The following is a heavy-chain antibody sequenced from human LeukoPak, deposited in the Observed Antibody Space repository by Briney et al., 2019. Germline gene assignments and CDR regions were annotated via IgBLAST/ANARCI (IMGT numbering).Heavy chain of an antibody. J-gene: IGHJ6*03. Sequence: GGSLRLSCAASGFTFSSYGMSWVRQAPGKGLEWVSVIYSGGSTYYADSVKGRFIISRDNSKNTLYLQMNSLRDEDTAVYYCARDQRGWSSLGYLYHYFDVWGKGTTVTISS. CDR1: GFTFSSYG. V-gene: IGHV3-53*01. CDR2: IYSGGST. D-gene: IGHD6-19*01. CDR3: ARDQRGWSSLGYLYHYFDV.